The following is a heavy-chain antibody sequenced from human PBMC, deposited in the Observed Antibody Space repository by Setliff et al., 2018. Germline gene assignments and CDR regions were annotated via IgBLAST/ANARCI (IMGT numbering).Heavy chain of an antibody. V-gene: IGHV4-59*11. D-gene: IGHD6-6*01. J-gene: IGHJ3*02. CDR1: GGSISSHY. CDR2: IYYSGST. Sequence: SETLSLTCTVSGGSISSHYWSWIRQPPGKGLEWIGSIYYSGSTNYNPSLKSRVTISVDTSKNQFSLKLSSVTASVTAVYYCATLAARLPGGADAFDIWGQGTMVTVSS. CDR3: ATLAARLPGGADAFDI.